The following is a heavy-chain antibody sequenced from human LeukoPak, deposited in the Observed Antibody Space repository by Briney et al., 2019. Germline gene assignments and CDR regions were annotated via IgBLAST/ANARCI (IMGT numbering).Heavy chain of an antibody. CDR2: INHSGST. V-gene: IGHV4-34*01. J-gene: IGHJ4*02. CDR3: ASNMAYDSSGYYYEGVNYFDY. Sequence: SETLSLTCAVSGGSFSGYYWSWIRQPPGKGLEWIGEINHSGSTNYNPSLKSRVTIPVDTSKNQFSLKLSSVTAADTAVYYCASNMAYDSSGYYYEGVNYFDYWGQGTLVTVSS. CDR1: GGSFSGYY. D-gene: IGHD3-22*01.